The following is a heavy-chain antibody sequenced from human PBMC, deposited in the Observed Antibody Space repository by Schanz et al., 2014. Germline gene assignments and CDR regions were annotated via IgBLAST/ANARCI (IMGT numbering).Heavy chain of an antibody. Sequence: QVHLVQSGAEVKKPGASVKVSCKASGYTFTSYGITWVRQAPGQGLEWIGWISTSIGNTNYAQKFQDRVTMTTDTSTSTAYMELRSLRSDDTAVYYCARGWGYDALTGYVFWGQGTLVTVSS. CDR3: ARGWGYDALTGYVF. CDR2: ISTSIGNT. V-gene: IGHV1-18*01. J-gene: IGHJ4*02. D-gene: IGHD3-9*01. CDR1: GYTFTSYG.